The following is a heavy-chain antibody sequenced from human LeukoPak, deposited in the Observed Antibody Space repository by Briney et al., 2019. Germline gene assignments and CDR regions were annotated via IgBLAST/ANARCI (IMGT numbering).Heavy chain of an antibody. CDR2: IYIGGRT. D-gene: IGHD2-15*01. CDR1: GFTVSSNY. CDR3: ARGRGGLGGYYCMDL. V-gene: IGHV3-53*03. J-gene: IGHJ6*01. Sequence: HAGGSLRLSCAPSGFTVSSNYTRSVRQPPRDRLEWVSAIYIGGRTYSPASVTRRFTNPSNNPKNTLYLQINSLRAGDRAVYYCARGRGGLGGYYCMDLWGQGTTVTVCS.